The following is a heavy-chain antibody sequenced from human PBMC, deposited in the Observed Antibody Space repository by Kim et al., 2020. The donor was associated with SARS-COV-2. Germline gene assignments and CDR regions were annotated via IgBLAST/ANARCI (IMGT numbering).Heavy chain of an antibody. Sequence: GGSLRLSCAASGFTFSSYAMSWVRQAPGKGLEWVSAISGSGGSTYYADSVKGRFTISRDNSKNTLYLQMNSLRAEDTAVYYCAKDLGHYYGSGSYYNTAFDYWGQGTLVTVSS. V-gene: IGHV3-23*01. D-gene: IGHD3-10*01. J-gene: IGHJ4*02. CDR1: GFTFSSYA. CDR3: AKDLGHYYGSGSYYNTAFDY. CDR2: ISGSGGST.